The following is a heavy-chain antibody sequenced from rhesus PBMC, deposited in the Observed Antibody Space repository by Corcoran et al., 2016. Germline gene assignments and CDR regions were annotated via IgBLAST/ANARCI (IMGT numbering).Heavy chain of an antibody. Sequence: QLQLQESGPGLVKPSETLSLTCTVSGGPSSSNWWSWLRQPPGKGLAWIGRISGSGGGTSYNPSLQSRVTISTDTSKNQFSLKLSSVTAADTAVYYCASVVFENWGQGVLVTVSS. D-gene: IGHD2-27*01. CDR2: ISGSGGGT. CDR1: GGPSSSNW. CDR3: ASVVFEN. J-gene: IGHJ4*01. V-gene: IGHV4-173*01.